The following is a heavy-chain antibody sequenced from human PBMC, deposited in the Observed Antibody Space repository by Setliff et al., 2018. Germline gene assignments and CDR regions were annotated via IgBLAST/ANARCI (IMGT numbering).Heavy chain of an antibody. CDR1: GGSISSGDYY. D-gene: IGHD2-21*02. J-gene: IGHJ4*02. V-gene: IGHV4-30-4*08. Sequence: SETLSLTCTVSGGSISSGDYYWSWIRQPPGKGLEWIGYIYYSGSTYYNPSLKSRVTISVDTSKNQFSLKLSSVTAADTAVYYCATGSVCVGDCYSGRLNYWGQGTLVTVSS. CDR3: ATGSVCVGDCYSGRLNY. CDR2: IYYSGST.